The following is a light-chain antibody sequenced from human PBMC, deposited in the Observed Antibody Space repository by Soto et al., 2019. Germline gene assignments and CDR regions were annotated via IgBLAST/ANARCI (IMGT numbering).Light chain of an antibody. V-gene: IGKV3-15*01. J-gene: IGKJ5*01. CDR3: QQYNHWSSLT. Sequence: EIVLTQSPGTLSLSPGERATLSCRSSQSVSSYLAWYQQKPGQAPRLLIYDTSTRATGVPVRFSGSGSGTEFTLTISSLQSEDFAVYYCQQYNHWSSLTFGQGTRLEIK. CDR1: QSVSSY. CDR2: DTS.